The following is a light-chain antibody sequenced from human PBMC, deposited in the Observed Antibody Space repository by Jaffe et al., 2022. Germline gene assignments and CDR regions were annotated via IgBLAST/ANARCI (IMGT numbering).Light chain of an antibody. CDR1: QSVSSN. V-gene: IGKV3-15*01. CDR3: QQYYNWPLA. CDR2: GAS. Sequence: EIVMTQSPATLSVSPGERATLSCRASQSVSSNLAWYQQKPGQAPRLLIYGASTRATGIPVRFSGSASGTEFTLTISSLQSEDFAVYYCQQYYNWPLAFGPGTKVDIK. J-gene: IGKJ3*01.